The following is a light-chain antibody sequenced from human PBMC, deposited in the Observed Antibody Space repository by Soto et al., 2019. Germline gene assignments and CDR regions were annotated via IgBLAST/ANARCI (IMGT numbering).Light chain of an antibody. Sequence: DIVLTQSPVTLSLSPGERATLSCRASQSVSSSYLAWYQQKPGQAPSLLIYGASRRATGIPDRFSGSGSGTDFTLTISRLEPEDFAVYYCQQYDSSPITFGQGTRLEIK. CDR3: QQYDSSPIT. CDR2: GAS. V-gene: IGKV3-20*01. J-gene: IGKJ5*01. CDR1: QSVSSSY.